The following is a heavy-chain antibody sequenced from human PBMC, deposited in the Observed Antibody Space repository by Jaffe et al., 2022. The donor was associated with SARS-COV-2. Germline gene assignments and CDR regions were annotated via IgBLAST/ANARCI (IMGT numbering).Heavy chain of an antibody. Sequence: QVQLQESGPGLVKPSQTLSLTCTVSGGSISSGSYYWSWIRQPAGKGLEWIGRIYTSGSTNYNPSLKSRVTISVDTSKNQFSLKLSSVTAADTAVYYCARGYSVADIVVVPAANHDYGMDVWGQGTTVTVSS. J-gene: IGHJ6*02. CDR3: ARGYSVADIVVVPAANHDYGMDV. V-gene: IGHV4-61*02. D-gene: IGHD2-2*01. CDR2: IYTSGST. CDR1: GGSISSGSYY.